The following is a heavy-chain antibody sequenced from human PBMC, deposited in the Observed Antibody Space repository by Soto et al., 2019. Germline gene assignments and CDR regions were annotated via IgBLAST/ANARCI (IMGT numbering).Heavy chain of an antibody. CDR3: ARGEGIVVVVAANDYYGMDV. V-gene: IGHV1-69*12. J-gene: IGHJ6*02. D-gene: IGHD2-15*01. Sequence: QVQLVQSGAEVKKPGSSVKVSCKASGGTFSSYAISWVRQAPGQGLEWMGGIIPIFGTANYAQKFQGRVTITADESTSTAYMELSSLSSEDTAVYNCARGEGIVVVVAANDYYGMDVWGQGTTVTVSS. CDR2: IIPIFGTA. CDR1: GGTFSSYA.